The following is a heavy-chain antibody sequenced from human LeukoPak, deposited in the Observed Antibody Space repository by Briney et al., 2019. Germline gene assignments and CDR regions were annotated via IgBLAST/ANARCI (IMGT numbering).Heavy chain of an antibody. CDR3: TTDLYCSSTSCFPT. CDR1: GFTFSNAW. D-gene: IGHD2-2*01. J-gene: IGHJ4*02. V-gene: IGHV3-15*01. Sequence: SGGSLRLSCAASGFTFSNAWMSWVRQAPGKGLEWVGRIKSKTDGGTTDYAAPVKGRFTISREDSKNTLYLQMNSLKTEDTAVYYCTTDLYCSSTSCFPTWGQGTLVTVSS. CDR2: IKSKTDGGTT.